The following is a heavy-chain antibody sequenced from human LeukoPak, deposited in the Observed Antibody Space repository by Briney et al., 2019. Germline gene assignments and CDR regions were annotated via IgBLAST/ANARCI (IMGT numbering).Heavy chain of an antibody. Sequence: SETLSLTCTVSGASISAFHWTWFRPPAGKTLEWIGLIYSSGSTLFNPSLKSRVAMSLDLTKNQLSLRLTSLTAADTAMYYCARKDGDYWGQGTLVTVSS. CDR3: ARKDGDY. J-gene: IGHJ4*02. CDR2: IYSSGST. CDR1: GASISAFH. V-gene: IGHV4-4*07.